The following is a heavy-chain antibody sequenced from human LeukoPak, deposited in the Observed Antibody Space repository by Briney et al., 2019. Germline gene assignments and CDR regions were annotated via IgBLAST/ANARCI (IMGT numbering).Heavy chain of an antibody. CDR2: IIPIFGTA. D-gene: IGHD6-6*01. CDR3: AREENDSSSNY. J-gene: IGHJ4*02. Sequence: SVKVSCKASGGTFSSYAISWVRQAPGQGLEWMGRIIPIFGTANYAQKFQGRVTITADKSTSTASMELSSLRSEDTAVYYCAREENDSSSNYWGQGTLVTVSS. V-gene: IGHV1-69*06. CDR1: GGTFSSYA.